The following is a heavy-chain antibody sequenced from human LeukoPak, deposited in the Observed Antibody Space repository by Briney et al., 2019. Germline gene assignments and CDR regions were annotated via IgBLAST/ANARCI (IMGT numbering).Heavy chain of an antibody. CDR1: GFTFSSYE. V-gene: IGHV3-48*03. CDR2: ISSSCSTI. J-gene: IGHJ4*02. Sequence: PGGSLRPSCAASGFTFSSYEMNRVRQAPGKGLEWGSYISSSCSTINYADSVKGRFTISRDNAKNSLYLQMNSLRAEDTAVYYCARLNLDYWGQGTLVTVSS. CDR3: ARLNLDY.